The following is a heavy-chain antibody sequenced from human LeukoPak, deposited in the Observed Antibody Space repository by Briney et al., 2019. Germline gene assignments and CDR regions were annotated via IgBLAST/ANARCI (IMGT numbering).Heavy chain of an antibody. Sequence: SETLSLTCTVSGGSISSYYWSWIRQPPGKGLEWIGYIYYSGSTNYNPSLKSRVTISVDTSKNQFSLKLSSVTAADTAVYYCAKVPVRYCSSTSCSNFDYWGQGTLVTVSS. D-gene: IGHD2-2*01. CDR2: IYYSGST. V-gene: IGHV4-59*01. CDR3: AKVPVRYCSSTSCSNFDY. CDR1: GGSISSYY. J-gene: IGHJ4*02.